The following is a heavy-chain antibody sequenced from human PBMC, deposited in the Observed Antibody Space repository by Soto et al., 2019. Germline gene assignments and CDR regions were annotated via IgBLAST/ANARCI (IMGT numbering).Heavy chain of an antibody. D-gene: IGHD6-13*01. CDR3: ASSIVAAGTQLYGMDV. CDR2: IWYDGSNK. J-gene: IGHJ6*02. V-gene: IGHV3-33*01. CDR1: GFTFSSYG. Sequence: QVQLVESGGGVVQPGRSLRLSCAASGFTFSSYGMHWVRQAPGKGLEWVAVIWYDGSNKYYADSVKGRFTISRDNSKNTLYLQMNSLRAEDTAVYYCASSIVAAGTQLYGMDVWGQGTTVTVSS.